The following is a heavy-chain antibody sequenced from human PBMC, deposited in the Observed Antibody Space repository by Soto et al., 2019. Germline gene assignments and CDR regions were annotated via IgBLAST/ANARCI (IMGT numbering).Heavy chain of an antibody. CDR1: GGSISSYY. J-gene: IGHJ6*02. CDR3: ARGDRYSYGYYYYYSGMDV. D-gene: IGHD5-18*01. CDR2: IYYSGST. V-gene: IGHV4-59*01. Sequence: TLSLTCTVSGGSISSYYWSWIRQPPGKGLEWIGYIYYSGSTNYNPSLKSRVTISVDTSKNQFSLKLSSVTAADTAVYYCARGDRYSYGYYYYYSGMDVWGQGTTVTVSS.